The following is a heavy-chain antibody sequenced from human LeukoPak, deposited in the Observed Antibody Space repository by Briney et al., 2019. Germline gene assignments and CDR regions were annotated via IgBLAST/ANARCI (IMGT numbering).Heavy chain of an antibody. CDR3: ARDEVYTIDN. CDR1: GYTFTSYG. Sequence: ASVKVSCKASGYTFTSYGISWVRQAPGQGLEWMGWISTNNGKTNFAQKFRGRFTMTTDTPMTAAYMELTSLRSDDTAIYYCARDEVYTIDNWGQGTLLTVSS. D-gene: IGHD5/OR15-5a*01. V-gene: IGHV1-18*04. J-gene: IGHJ4*02. CDR2: ISTNNGKT.